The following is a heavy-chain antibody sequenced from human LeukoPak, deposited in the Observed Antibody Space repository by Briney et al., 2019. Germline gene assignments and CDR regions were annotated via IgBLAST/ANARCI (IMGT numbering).Heavy chain of an antibody. CDR1: GYTFTGYY. V-gene: IGHV1-2*02. CDR3: ARVGAVAGTYYYYYYGMDV. CDR2: INPNSGGT. Sequence: GASVEVSCKASGYTFTGYYMHWVRQAPGQGLEWMGWINPNSGGTNYAQKFQGRVTMTRDTSISTAYMELSRLRSDDTAVYYCARVGAVAGTYYYYYYGMDVWGQGTTVTVSS. D-gene: IGHD6-19*01. J-gene: IGHJ6*02.